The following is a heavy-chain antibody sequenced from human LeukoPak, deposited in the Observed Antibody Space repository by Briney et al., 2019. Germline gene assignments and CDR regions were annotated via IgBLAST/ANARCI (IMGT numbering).Heavy chain of an antibody. CDR3: AKDPTDFDSSGQTYFDY. Sequence: GGSLRLSCAASGFTFSSCTMSWVRQAPGKGLEWVSGISASGGTTYYADSVKGRFTISRDNSKNTLVLQLNSLRAEDTAVYYCAKDPTDFDSSGQTYFDYWGQGTLVTVSS. CDR1: GFTFSSCT. J-gene: IGHJ4*02. D-gene: IGHD3-22*01. CDR2: ISASGGTT. V-gene: IGHV3-23*01.